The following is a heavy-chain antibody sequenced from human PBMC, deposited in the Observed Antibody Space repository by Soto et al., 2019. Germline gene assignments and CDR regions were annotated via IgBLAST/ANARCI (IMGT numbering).Heavy chain of an antibody. CDR3: ATMIVAVGGYYYYGMDV. Sequence: PGGSLRLSCAASGFTFSNYLMNWVRQAPGKGLEWVSAISGSGGSTYYADSVKGRFTISRDNSKNTLYLQMNSLRAEDTAVYYCATMIVAVGGYYYYGMDVWGQGTTVTVSS. CDR1: GFTFSNYL. J-gene: IGHJ6*02. D-gene: IGHD3-22*01. CDR2: ISGSGGST. V-gene: IGHV3-23*01.